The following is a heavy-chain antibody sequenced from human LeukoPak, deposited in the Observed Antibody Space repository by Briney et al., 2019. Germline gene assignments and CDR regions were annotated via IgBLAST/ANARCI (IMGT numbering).Heavy chain of an antibody. Sequence: PGGSLRLSCAASGFTVSSNYMSWVRQAPGKGLEWVSVIYSGGSTYYADSVKGRFTISRDNSKNTLYLQMNSLRAEDTAVYYCAKEAGYCSTTTCYVDYWGQGILVTVSS. CDR3: AKEAGYCSTTTCYVDY. D-gene: IGHD2-2*03. V-gene: IGHV3-53*01. J-gene: IGHJ4*02. CDR2: IYSGGST. CDR1: GFTVSSNY.